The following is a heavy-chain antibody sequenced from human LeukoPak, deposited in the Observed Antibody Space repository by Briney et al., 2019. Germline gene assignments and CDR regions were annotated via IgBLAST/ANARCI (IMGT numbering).Heavy chain of an antibody. J-gene: IGHJ3*02. CDR3: ARDPSCSSTSCYHEAFDI. Sequence: GASVKVSCKASGYTFTSYHIHWVRQAPGQGLEWMGIINPSGGSTSYAQKFQGRVTMTRDTSTSTVYMELSSLRSEDTAVYYCARDPSCSSTSCYHEAFDIWGQGTMVTVSS. V-gene: IGHV1-46*03. CDR2: INPSGGST. D-gene: IGHD2-2*01. CDR1: GYTFTSYH.